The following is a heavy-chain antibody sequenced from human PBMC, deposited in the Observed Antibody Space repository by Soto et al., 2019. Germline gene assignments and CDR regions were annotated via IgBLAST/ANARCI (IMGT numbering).Heavy chain of an antibody. CDR1: GFSFSSDS. J-gene: IGHJ5*01. V-gene: IGHV3-21*01. Sequence: GGSLRLSCAASGFSFSSDSMGWVRQAPGKGLERLASISSSGSFMNYAHSVNGRCAISSDNAKNSLYRQMRSLTDEDTAVYYCARDALRATTWHWFDSWGQVTLVTVSS. D-gene: IGHD1-1*01. CDR2: ISSSGSFM. CDR3: ARDALRATTWHWFDS.